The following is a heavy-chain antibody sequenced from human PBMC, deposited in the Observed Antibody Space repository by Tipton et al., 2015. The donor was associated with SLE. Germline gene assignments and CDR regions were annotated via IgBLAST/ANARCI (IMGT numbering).Heavy chain of an antibody. Sequence: TLSLTCAVYGGSFRDYYWSWIRQPPGKGLEWVGEINHSGSTNYNPSLKSRVTISADTSKNQFSLKLSSVTAADTAVYYCGRFMISVGFDYWGQGTLVTVSS. V-gene: IGHV4-34*01. J-gene: IGHJ4*02. CDR2: INHSGST. CDR3: GRFMISVGFDY. D-gene: IGHD3-16*01. CDR1: GGSFRDYY.